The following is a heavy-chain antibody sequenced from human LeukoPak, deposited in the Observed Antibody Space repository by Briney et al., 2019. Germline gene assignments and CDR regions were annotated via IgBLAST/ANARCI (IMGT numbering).Heavy chain of an antibody. V-gene: IGHV4-39*07. CDR3: ARGPSLSYSNYEN. Sequence: PSETLSLTCTVSGGSISSSSYYWGWIRQPPGKGLEWIGSIYYSGSTYYNPSLKSRVTISVDTSKNQFSLKLSSVTAADTAVYYCARGPSLSYSNYENWGQGTLVTVSS. CDR1: GGSISSSSYY. J-gene: IGHJ4*02. D-gene: IGHD4-11*01. CDR2: IYYSGST.